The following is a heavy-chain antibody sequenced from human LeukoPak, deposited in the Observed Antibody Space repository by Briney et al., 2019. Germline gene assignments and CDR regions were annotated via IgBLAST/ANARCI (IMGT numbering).Heavy chain of an antibody. D-gene: IGHD2-15*01. CDR3: AREGCSGGSCYDYNWFDP. J-gene: IGHJ5*02. CDR1: GFTVSSNY. V-gene: IGHV3-66*01. CDR2: IYSGGST. Sequence: GGSLRLSCAASGFTVSSNYMSWVRQAPGKGLEWVSVIYSGGSTYYADSVKGRFTISRDNSKNTLYLQMNSLRAEDTAVYYCAREGCSGGSCYDYNWFDPWGQGTLVTVSS.